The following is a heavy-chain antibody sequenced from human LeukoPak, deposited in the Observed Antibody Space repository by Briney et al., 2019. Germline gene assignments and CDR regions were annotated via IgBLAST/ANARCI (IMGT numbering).Heavy chain of an antibody. CDR1: GYSFTSYW. D-gene: IGHD5-24*01. V-gene: IGHV5-10-1*01. Sequence: GESLKISCKGSGYSFTSYWISWARQMPGKGLEWMGRIDPSDFYTNYSPSFQGHVTIPADKSISTAYLQWSSLKASDTAMYYCARQGDGLGDNWGQGTLVTVSS. CDR2: IDPSDFYT. CDR3: ARQGDGLGDN. J-gene: IGHJ4*02.